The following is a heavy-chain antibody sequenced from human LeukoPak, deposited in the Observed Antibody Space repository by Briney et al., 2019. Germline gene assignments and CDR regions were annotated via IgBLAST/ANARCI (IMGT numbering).Heavy chain of an antibody. J-gene: IGHJ4*02. CDR2: ISSSSSYI. V-gene: IGHV3-21*01. CDR3: ASEMYYYDSSGRAY. CDR1: GFTSSSYS. Sequence: GGSLRLSCAASGFTSSSYSMNWVRQAPGKGLEWVSSISSSSSYIYYADSVKGRFTISRDNAKNSLYLQMNSLRAEDTAVYYCASEMYYYDSSGRAYWGQGTLVTVSS. D-gene: IGHD3-22*01.